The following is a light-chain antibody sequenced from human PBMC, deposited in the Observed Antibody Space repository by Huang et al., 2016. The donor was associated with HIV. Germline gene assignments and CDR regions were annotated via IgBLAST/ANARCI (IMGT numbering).Light chain of an antibody. CDR3: MQALQTPLT. CDR2: LGS. J-gene: IGKJ4*01. Sequence: DIVMTQSPLSLPVTPGAPASISCRFSQSLLHSNGYNYLDWYRQKPGQSPQLLIYLGSNRASGVPDRFSGSGSGTDFTLKISRVEAEDVGVYYCMQALQTPLTFGGGTKVEIK. CDR1: QSLLHSNGYNY. V-gene: IGKV2-28*01.